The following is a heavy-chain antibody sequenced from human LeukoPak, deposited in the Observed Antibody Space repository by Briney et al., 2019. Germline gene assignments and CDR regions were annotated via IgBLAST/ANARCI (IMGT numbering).Heavy chain of an antibody. CDR2: IYYSGST. Sequence: SQTLSLTCTVSGGSISSGGYYWSWIRQHPGKGLEWIGYIYYSGSTYYNPSLKSRVTISVDTSKNQFSLKLSSVTAADTAVYYCARSDSSSSVVIGSYYGMDVWGQGTTVTVSS. V-gene: IGHV4-31*03. CDR3: ARSDSSSSVVIGSYYGMDV. CDR1: GGSISSGGYY. J-gene: IGHJ6*02. D-gene: IGHD6-6*01.